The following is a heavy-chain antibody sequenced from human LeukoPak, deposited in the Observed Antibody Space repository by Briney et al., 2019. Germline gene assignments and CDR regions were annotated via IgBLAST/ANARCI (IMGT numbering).Heavy chain of an antibody. CDR1: GGSISSNNL. CDR2: IYHSGST. Sequence: SGTLSLACAVSGGSISSNNLWSWVRQPPGEGLEWIGQIYHSGSTYYNPSLKSRVTISVDRSKNQFSLKLSSVTAADTAVYYCALGYCSGGSCYPDAFDIWGQGTMVTVSS. J-gene: IGHJ3*02. D-gene: IGHD2-15*01. V-gene: IGHV4-4*02. CDR3: ALGYCSGGSCYPDAFDI.